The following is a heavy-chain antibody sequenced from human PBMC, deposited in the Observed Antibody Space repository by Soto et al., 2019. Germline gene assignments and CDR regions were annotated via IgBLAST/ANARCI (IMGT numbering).Heavy chain of an antibody. CDR2: IYSGGRN. D-gene: IGHD6-25*01. V-gene: IGHV4-4*07. Sequence: QVQLQESGPGLVKPSETLSLTCTVSGGSISRFYWSCIRQPAGKGLEWIGRIYSGGRNNYYPSLKSRVTMSVDTSKNQFSLRLSSVTAAATAMYYCARGSSGWDYWGQGTLVTVSS. CDR3: ARGSSGWDY. J-gene: IGHJ4*02. CDR1: GGSISRFY.